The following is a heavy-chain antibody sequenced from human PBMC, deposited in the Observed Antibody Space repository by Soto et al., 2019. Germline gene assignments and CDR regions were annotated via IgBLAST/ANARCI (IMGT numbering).Heavy chain of an antibody. CDR2: IHPNSGGT. CDR3: ATDRDNHGSGSFYG. Sequence: QVQLVQSGAEVKKPGASVKVSCKASGYTFTGYYIHWVRQAPGQGLEWMGWIHPNSGGTTYAQKFQGRVTMTRDTSSSTAYMELSRLTSDDTAVYYCATDRDNHGSGSFYGWGQGTLVTVSS. V-gene: IGHV1-2*02. CDR1: GYTFTGYY. D-gene: IGHD3-10*01. J-gene: IGHJ4*02.